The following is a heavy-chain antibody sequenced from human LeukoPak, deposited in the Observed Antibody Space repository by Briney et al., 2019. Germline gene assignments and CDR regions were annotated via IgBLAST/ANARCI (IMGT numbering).Heavy chain of an antibody. CDR1: GFSFSSNT. CDR3: ARDEDTSALSEY. D-gene: IGHD2/OR15-2a*01. CDR2: ISNNGGST. J-gene: IGHJ4*02. Sequence: GGSLRLSCAASGFSFSSNTMSWVRQAPGRGLEWVSAISNNGGSTDYADSVKGRFTISRDNSKNTLYLHMDSLRAEDTAVYYCARDEDTSALSEYWGQGTLVTVSS. V-gene: IGHV3-23*01.